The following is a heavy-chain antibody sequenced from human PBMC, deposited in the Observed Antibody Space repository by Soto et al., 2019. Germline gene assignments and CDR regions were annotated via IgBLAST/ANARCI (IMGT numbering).Heavy chain of an antibody. Sequence: QVQLVQSGAEVKKPGSSVKVSCKASGGTFSSYAISWVRQAPGQGLEWMGGIIPIFGTANYEQKFQGRVTITADESASPAYMEGSRLRYEDTAVDYWARALYGAGKFDYWGQGTRVTVAS. V-gene: IGHV1-69*01. D-gene: IGHD2-8*01. J-gene: IGHJ4*02. CDR2: IIPIFGTA. CDR3: ARALYGAGKFDY. CDR1: GGTFSSYA.